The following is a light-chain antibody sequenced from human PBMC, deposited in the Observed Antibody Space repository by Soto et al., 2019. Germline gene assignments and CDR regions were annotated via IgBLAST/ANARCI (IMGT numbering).Light chain of an antibody. J-gene: IGKJ1*01. CDR3: QQYHNLWT. CDR1: QTIYSN. V-gene: IGKV3-15*01. Sequence: IGMKQSPATLSVSPGERATPSCRASQTIYSNVAWYQQRPGQPPRLLIYRASTRATDIPARFSGSGSGTEFTLTISSLQSEDFAVYYCQQYHNLWTFGQGTKVDIK. CDR2: RAS.